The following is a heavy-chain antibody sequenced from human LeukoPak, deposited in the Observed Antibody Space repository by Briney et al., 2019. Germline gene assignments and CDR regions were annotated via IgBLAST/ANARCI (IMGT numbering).Heavy chain of an antibody. Sequence: SVKVSCKASGGTFSSYAISWVRQAPGQGLEWMGEIIPIFGTANYAQNFQGRVTITTDESTSTAYMELSSLRSEDTAMYYCARHGGISIFGVAQPGGAFDIWGQGTMVTVSS. CDR3: ARHGGISIFGVAQPGGAFDI. J-gene: IGHJ3*02. CDR1: GGTFSSYA. D-gene: IGHD3-3*01. V-gene: IGHV1-69*05. CDR2: IIPIFGTA.